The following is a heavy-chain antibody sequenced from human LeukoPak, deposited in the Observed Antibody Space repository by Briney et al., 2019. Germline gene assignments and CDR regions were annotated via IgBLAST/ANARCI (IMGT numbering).Heavy chain of an antibody. V-gene: IGHV3-30*02. CDR1: GFTFSSYG. D-gene: IGHD1-26*01. J-gene: IGHJ4*02. CDR3: AKTWEVPWELLPDY. CDR2: IRYDESNK. Sequence: PGGSLRLSCAASGFTFSSYGMHWVRQAPGKGLEWVAFIRYDESNKYYADSVKGRFTISRDNSKNTLYLQMNSLRAEDTAVYYCAKTWEVPWELLPDYWGQGTLVTVSS.